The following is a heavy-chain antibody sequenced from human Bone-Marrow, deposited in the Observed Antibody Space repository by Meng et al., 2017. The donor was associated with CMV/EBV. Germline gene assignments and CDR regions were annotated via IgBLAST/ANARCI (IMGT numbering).Heavy chain of an antibody. J-gene: IGHJ4*02. CDR3: AREGIAVAAAFDY. CDR1: GYTFTGYY. V-gene: IGHV1-2*02. D-gene: IGHD6-19*01. CDR2: INLNSGGT. Sequence: HLVQSGAEVKKPGASVKVSCKASGYTFTGYYMHWVRQAPGQGLEWMGWINLNSGGTNYAQKFQGRVTMTRDTSISTAYMELSRLRSDDTAVYYCAREGIAVAAAFDYWGQGTLVTVSS.